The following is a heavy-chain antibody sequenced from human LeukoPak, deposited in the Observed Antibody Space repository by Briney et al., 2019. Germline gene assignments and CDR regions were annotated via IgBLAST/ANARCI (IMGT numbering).Heavy chain of an antibody. CDR3: ARAILLTGSEYYFDS. Sequence: GGSLRLSCAASGFAVNDNYMGWVRQAPGKGLDWVSLIYSGGDTYYADAVKGRFTISRDNSKNTDYLQMNSLRPDDTATYYCARAILLTGSEYYFDSWGQGTVVTVPS. V-gene: IGHV3-53*01. D-gene: IGHD3-9*01. CDR2: IYSGGDT. J-gene: IGHJ4*02. CDR1: GFAVNDNY.